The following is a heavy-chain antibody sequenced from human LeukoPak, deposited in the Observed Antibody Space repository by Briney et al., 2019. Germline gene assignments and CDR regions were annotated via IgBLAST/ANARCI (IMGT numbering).Heavy chain of an antibody. J-gene: IGHJ4*02. D-gene: IGHD1-26*01. Sequence: GESLKISCKGSGYSFTSYWISWVRQMPGKGLEWMGSIYPGDSDTSYSPSFQGQVTISADKSISTAYLQWSSLKASDTAMYYCATTPYSGSYWAFDYWGQGTLVTVSS. V-gene: IGHV5-51*01. CDR3: ATTPYSGSYWAFDY. CDR1: GYSFTSYW. CDR2: IYPGDSDT.